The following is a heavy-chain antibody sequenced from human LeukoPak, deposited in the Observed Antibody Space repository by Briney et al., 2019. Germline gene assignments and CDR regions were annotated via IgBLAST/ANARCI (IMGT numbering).Heavy chain of an antibody. D-gene: IGHD6-13*01. V-gene: IGHV4-59*01. J-gene: IGHJ6*02. CDR3: ARSYSSSWYDYYYGMDV. CDR1: GGSISSYY. CDR2: IYYSGST. Sequence: PSETLSLTCTVSGGSISSYYWSWIRQPPGKGLEWIGYIYYSGSTNYNPSLKSRVTISVDTSKNQFSLKLSSVTAADTVVYYCARSYSSSWYDYYYGMDVWGQGTTVTVSS.